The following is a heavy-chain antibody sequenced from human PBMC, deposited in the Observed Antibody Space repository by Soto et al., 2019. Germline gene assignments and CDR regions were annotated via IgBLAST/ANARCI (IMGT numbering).Heavy chain of an antibody. J-gene: IGHJ4*02. CDR3: ARDQRGYCSGGSCSLFDY. D-gene: IGHD2-15*01. CDR2: ISAYNGNT. CDR1: GYTFTSYG. Sequence: GASVKVSCKASGYTFTSYGISWVRQAPGQGXEWMGWISAYNGNTNYAQKLQGRVTMTTDTSTSTAYMELRSLRSDDTAVYYCARDQRGYCSGGSCSLFDYWGQGTLVTVSS. V-gene: IGHV1-18*01.